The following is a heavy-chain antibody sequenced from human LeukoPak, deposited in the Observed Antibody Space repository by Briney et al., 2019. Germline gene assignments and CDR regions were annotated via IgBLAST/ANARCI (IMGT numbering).Heavy chain of an antibody. CDR1: GASISSYY. CDR2: IYTSGST. J-gene: IGHJ6*02. D-gene: IGHD4-17*01. V-gene: IGHV4-4*07. CDR3: AREGRGTTVTATYFGTDV. Sequence: SVTLSLTCTVSGASISSYYWSWIRQPAGKGLEWIGRIYTSGSTNYNPSLKSRVTMSVDTSKNQFSLKLSSVTAADTAVYYCAREGRGTTVTATYFGTDVWGQGTTVTVSS.